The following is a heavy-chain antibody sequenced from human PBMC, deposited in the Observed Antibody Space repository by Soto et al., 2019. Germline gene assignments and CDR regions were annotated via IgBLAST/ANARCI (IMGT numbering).Heavy chain of an antibody. CDR1: GFTFSSYC. CDR3: ARGKSHSGSYKIYYYYGMDV. CDR2: INSDGSST. Sequence: VSLRLSCAASGFTFSSYCMHWVRQAPGKVLVWVSRINSDGSSTSYADSVKGRFTISRDNAKNTLYLQMNSLRAEDTAVYYCARGKSHSGSYKIYYYYGMDVWGQGTTVTVSS. V-gene: IGHV3-74*01. D-gene: IGHD1-26*01. J-gene: IGHJ6*02.